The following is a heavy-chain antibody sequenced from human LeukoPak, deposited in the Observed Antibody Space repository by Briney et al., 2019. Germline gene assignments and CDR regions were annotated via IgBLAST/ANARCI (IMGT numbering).Heavy chain of an antibody. CDR1: GFIFSNYA. CDR2: ISDTGHDT. J-gene: IGHJ4*02. Sequence: PGGSLRLSCAASGFIFSNYAMSWVRQTPGKGLEWVSVISDTGHDTFYRDSVKGRFTISRDNSMNTLYLQMNSLGAEDTALYYCARDRIPGTSPKMDSWGQATLVTVSS. V-gene: IGHV3-23*01. CDR3: ARDRIPGTSPKMDS. D-gene: IGHD1-7*01.